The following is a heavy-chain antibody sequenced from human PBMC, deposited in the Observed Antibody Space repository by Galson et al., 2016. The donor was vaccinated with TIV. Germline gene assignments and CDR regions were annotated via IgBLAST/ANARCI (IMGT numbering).Heavy chain of an antibody. CDR1: GYTFTGYF. CDR2: INPSGGST. J-gene: IGHJ4*02. CDR3: ARDGEVGSSDYDH. V-gene: IGHV1-46*01. D-gene: IGHD3-22*01. Sequence: SVKVSCKASGYTFTGYFIHWVRQAPGQGLEWMGIINPSGGSTSYAQKFQGRVTMTRVTSTSTVYMELGSLRSEDTAVYYCARDGEVGSSDYDHWGQGTLVSVSS.